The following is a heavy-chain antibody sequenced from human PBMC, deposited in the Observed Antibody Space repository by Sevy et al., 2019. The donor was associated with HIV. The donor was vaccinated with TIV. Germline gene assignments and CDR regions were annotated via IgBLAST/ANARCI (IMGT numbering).Heavy chain of an antibody. CDR2: FDPEDGQT. V-gene: IGHV1-24*01. CDR3: ATTEDYYESSGSPIDY. Sequence: ASVKVSCKVSGSTLTKLSIHWVRQAPGKGLEWMATFDPEDGQTIYAQKFQGRVTMTESTSTDTGYMEVSSLRSEDTAIYYCATTEDYYESSGSPIDYWGQGTLVTVSS. J-gene: IGHJ4*02. D-gene: IGHD3-22*01. CDR1: GSTLTKLS.